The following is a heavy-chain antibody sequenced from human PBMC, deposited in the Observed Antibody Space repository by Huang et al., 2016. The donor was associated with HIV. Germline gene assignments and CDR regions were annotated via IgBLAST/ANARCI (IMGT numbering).Heavy chain of an antibody. CDR2: ISAYNGNT. D-gene: IGHD6-6*01. Sequence: QVQLVQSGAEVKKPGASVKVSCQASGYTFAHFAISWVRQAPGQGLEGMGGISAYNGNTDSARKFQGRVTLTTDTSTNTAYMELRSLRSDDTAVYYCARDPPSLTAARLFDFWGQGTLVTVSS. CDR1: GYTFAHFA. V-gene: IGHV1-18*04. J-gene: IGHJ4*02. CDR3: ARDPPSLTAARLFDF.